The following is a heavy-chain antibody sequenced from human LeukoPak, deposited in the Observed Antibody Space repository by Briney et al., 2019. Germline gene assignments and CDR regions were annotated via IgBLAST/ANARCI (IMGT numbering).Heavy chain of an antibody. CDR1: GYTFTSNY. D-gene: IGHD6-19*01. CDR2: IYPRDGST. Sequence: GASVKVSCKASGYTFTSNYIHWVRQAPGQGLEWMGMIYPRDGSTSYAQKFQGRVTITRDTSASTAYMELSSLRSEDTAVYYCARYRGIAVAGTPRGAFDIWGQGTMVTVSS. J-gene: IGHJ3*02. V-gene: IGHV1-46*01. CDR3: ARYRGIAVAGTPRGAFDI.